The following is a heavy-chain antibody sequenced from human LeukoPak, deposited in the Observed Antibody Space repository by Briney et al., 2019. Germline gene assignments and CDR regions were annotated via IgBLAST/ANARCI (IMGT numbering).Heavy chain of an antibody. V-gene: IGHV1-8*01. CDR1: GYTFTSYD. D-gene: IGHD3-22*01. CDR2: MNPNSGNT. J-gene: IGHJ4*02. Sequence: ASVKVSCKASGYTFTSYDINWVRQATGQGLEWMGWMNPNSGNTGYAQKFQGRVTMTRNTSISTAYMELSSLGSEDTAVYYCARDYDSSGYYRMGNDYWGQGTLVTVSS. CDR3: ARDYDSSGYYRMGNDY.